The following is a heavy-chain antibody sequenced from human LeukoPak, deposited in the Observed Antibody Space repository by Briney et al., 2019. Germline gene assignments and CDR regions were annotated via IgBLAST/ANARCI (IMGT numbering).Heavy chain of an antibody. D-gene: IGHD5-24*01. V-gene: IGHV1-46*01. CDR3: ARIRDGYNDAYDI. Sequence: ASVKVSCKASGYTFTNHYIHWVRQAPGQGLEWMGLINPGGDNTDYAQNFQGRVTMTRDTSTSTVYMGLSSLRSEDTAVYYCARIRDGYNDAYDIWGQGTMVTASS. CDR2: INPGGDNT. J-gene: IGHJ3*02. CDR1: GYTFTNHY.